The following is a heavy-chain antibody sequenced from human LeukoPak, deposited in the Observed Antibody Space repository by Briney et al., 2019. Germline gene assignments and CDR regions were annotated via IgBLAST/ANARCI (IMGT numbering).Heavy chain of an antibody. CDR2: IKSKTDGGTT. J-gene: IGHJ4*02. V-gene: IGHV3-15*01. CDR3: TTLGYCSSTSCYN. CDR1: GFTFSNAW. Sequence: GGSLRLSCAASGFTFSNAWMSWVRQAPGKGLEWVGRIKSKTDGGTTDYAAPVKGRFTISRDDSKNTLYQQMNSLKTEDTAVYYCTTLGYCSSTSCYNWGQGTLVTVSS. D-gene: IGHD2-2*02.